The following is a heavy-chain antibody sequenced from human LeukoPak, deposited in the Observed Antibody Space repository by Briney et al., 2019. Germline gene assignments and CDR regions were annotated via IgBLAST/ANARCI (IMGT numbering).Heavy chain of an antibody. V-gene: IGHV3-33*01. Sequence: LGGSLRLSCAASGFTFSSYGMHWVRQAPGKGLEWVAVIWYDGSNRYYADSVKGRFTISRDNSKNTLYLQMNSLRAEDTAVYYCARDRDSSAFSGAFDIWGQGTMVTVSS. CDR2: IWYDGSNR. J-gene: IGHJ3*02. CDR1: GFTFSSYG. CDR3: ARDRDSSAFSGAFDI. D-gene: IGHD3-22*01.